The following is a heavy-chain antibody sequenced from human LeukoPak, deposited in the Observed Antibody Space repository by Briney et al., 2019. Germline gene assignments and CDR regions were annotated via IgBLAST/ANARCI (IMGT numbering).Heavy chain of an antibody. D-gene: IGHD3-10*01. J-gene: IGHJ6*03. CDR1: GFTFTSYT. CDR3: ARRDYYGSGSSHHYMDV. V-gene: IGHV3-48*04. Sequence: GGSLRLSCAASGFTFTSYTMNWVRQAPGKGLEWVSYITSSSSTIYYADSVKGRFTMSRDNAKNSLYLQMNSLRAEDTAVYYCARRDYYGSGSSHHYMDVWGKGTTVTVSS. CDR2: ITSSSSTI.